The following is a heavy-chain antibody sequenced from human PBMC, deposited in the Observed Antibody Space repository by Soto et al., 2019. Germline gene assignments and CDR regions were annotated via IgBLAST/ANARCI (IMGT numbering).Heavy chain of an antibody. V-gene: IGHV3-53*02. Sequence: VQLVETGGGLIQPGGSLRLSCAVSGFTVSSNYMSWVRQAPGKGLEWVSLFYRGGSRYYADSVRGRFAISRDNSKNILYLQMNNLRADDTAVYYCASLNPGSGGNSPYLDYWGQGTLVTVSS. CDR1: GFTVSSNY. D-gene: IGHD2-21*02. J-gene: IGHJ4*02. CDR2: FYRGGSR. CDR3: ASLNPGSGGNSPYLDY.